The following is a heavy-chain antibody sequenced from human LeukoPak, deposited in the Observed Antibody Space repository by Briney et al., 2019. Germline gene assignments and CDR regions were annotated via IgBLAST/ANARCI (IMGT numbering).Heavy chain of an antibody. CDR3: ARRDNRLVTNSLDY. D-gene: IGHD3-9*01. Sequence: SETLSLTCTVSGGSIDSSSYYWVWIRHPPGKWLEWIGSVYYSGSTFYNPSLKSRVTISVDTSKNQFSLILNSVTAADTAVYYCARRDNRLVTNSLDYWGQGTLVTVSS. V-gene: IGHV4-39*01. CDR1: GGSIDSSSYY. J-gene: IGHJ4*02. CDR2: VYYSGST.